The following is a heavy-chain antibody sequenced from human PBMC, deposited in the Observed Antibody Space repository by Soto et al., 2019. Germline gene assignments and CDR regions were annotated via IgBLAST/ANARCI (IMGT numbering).Heavy chain of an antibody. Sequence: GGSMRLSCAASGLPFSNAGMSGVRKTPGRGLEWVGRIKSKTDGGTTDYAAPVKGRFTISRDDSKNTLYLQMNSLKTEDTAVYYCTTVSSSWYYFDYWGQGTLVTVSS. CDR3: TTVSSSWYYFDY. CDR1: GLPFSNAG. D-gene: IGHD6-13*01. J-gene: IGHJ4*02. V-gene: IGHV3-15*01. CDR2: IKSKTDGGTT.